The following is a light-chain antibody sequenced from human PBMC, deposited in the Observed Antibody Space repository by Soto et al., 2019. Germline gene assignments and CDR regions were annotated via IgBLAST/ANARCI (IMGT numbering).Light chain of an antibody. Sequence: QSVLTQSASVSGSPGQSITISCTGTSSDIGGYNYVPWYQQHPDKAPKLMIFEVSNRPSGVSNRFSGSKSGNTASLTISGLLPEDEADYYCSSYTTSSTVAFGGGTKLTVL. J-gene: IGLJ2*01. V-gene: IGLV2-14*01. CDR2: EVS. CDR3: SSYTTSSTVA. CDR1: SSDIGGYNY.